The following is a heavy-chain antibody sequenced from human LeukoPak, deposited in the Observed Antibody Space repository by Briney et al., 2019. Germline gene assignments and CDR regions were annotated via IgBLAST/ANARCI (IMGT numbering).Heavy chain of an antibody. CDR2: IYYSGST. D-gene: IGHD3-22*01. V-gene: IGHV4-39*07. J-gene: IGHJ4*02. CDR1: GGSISSSSYY. Sequence: SETLSLTCTVSGGSISSSSYYWGWIRQPPGKGLEWIGSIYYSGSTYYNPSLKSRVTISVDTSKNQFSLKLSSVTAADTAVYYCARLVVVHYYLDYWGQGTLVTVSS. CDR3: ARLVVVHYYLDY.